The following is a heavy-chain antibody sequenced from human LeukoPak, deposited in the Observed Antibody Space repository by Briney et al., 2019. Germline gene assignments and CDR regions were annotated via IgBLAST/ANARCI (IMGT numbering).Heavy chain of an antibody. Sequence: SETLSLTCTVSGGPISSGDYYWSWLRQPPGKGLEWIGYIYHSGSIYNNPSLKSRFTISVDTSKNQFSLKLSSVTAADTAVYYCARDRGYTYGVDYWGQGTLVTVSS. J-gene: IGHJ4*02. CDR3: ARDRGYTYGVDY. D-gene: IGHD5-18*01. CDR1: GGPISSGDYY. V-gene: IGHV4-30-4*01. CDR2: IYHSGSI.